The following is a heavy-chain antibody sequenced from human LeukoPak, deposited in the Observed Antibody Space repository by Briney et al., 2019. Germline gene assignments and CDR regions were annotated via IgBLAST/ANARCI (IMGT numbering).Heavy chain of an antibody. CDR1: GFTFSSYW. Sequence: GGSLRLSCAASGFTFSSYWMHWVRQAPGKGLVWVSRMNSDGSSTSYADSVKGRFTISRDNAKNTLYLQMNSLRAEDTAVYYCARAPLGIAAAIHDYWGQGTLVTVSS. D-gene: IGHD6-13*01. V-gene: IGHV3-74*01. CDR3: ARAPLGIAAAIHDY. CDR2: MNSDGSST. J-gene: IGHJ4*02.